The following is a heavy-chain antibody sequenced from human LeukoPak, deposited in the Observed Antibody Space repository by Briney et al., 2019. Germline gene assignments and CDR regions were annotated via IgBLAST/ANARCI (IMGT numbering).Heavy chain of an antibody. CDR3: ARVGNPLVTVFAWFDP. V-gene: IGHV4-4*07. Sequence: KASETLSLTCTVSGGSISSYYWSWIRQPAGKGLEWIGRIYTSGSTNYNPSLKSRVTISVDTSKNQFSLKLSSVTAADTAVYYCARVGNPLVTVFAWFDPWGQGTLVTVSS. J-gene: IGHJ5*02. D-gene: IGHD3-3*01. CDR2: IYTSGST. CDR1: GGSISSYY.